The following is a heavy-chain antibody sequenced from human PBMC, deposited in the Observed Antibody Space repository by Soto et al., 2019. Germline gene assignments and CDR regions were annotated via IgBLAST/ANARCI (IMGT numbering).Heavy chain of an antibody. CDR1: GGSISSSSYY. Sequence: PSETLSLTCTVSGGSISSSSYYWGWIRQPPGKGLEWIGSIYYSGSTYYNPSLKSRVTISVDTSKNQFSLKLSSVTAADTAVYYCAREGLCGGDCLRDDYGMDVWGQGTTVTVSS. V-gene: IGHV4-39*02. CDR3: AREGLCGGDCLRDDYGMDV. J-gene: IGHJ6*02. D-gene: IGHD2-21*02. CDR2: IYYSGST.